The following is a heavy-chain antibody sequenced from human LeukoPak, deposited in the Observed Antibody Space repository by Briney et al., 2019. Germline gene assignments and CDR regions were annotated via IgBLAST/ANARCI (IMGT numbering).Heavy chain of an antibody. V-gene: IGHV1-69*13. Sequence: SVKVSCKVSVGTFSSYAISWVRQAPGQGIEWVGGTIPIFGTANYAQNFEGRVTITADESASTTYMELSSLRSEHTAVYCCVRAPYIVGATRSAFDIWGRGTMVTVST. CDR1: VGTFSSYA. D-gene: IGHD1-26*01. CDR3: VRAPYIVGATRSAFDI. J-gene: IGHJ3*02. CDR2: TIPIFGTA.